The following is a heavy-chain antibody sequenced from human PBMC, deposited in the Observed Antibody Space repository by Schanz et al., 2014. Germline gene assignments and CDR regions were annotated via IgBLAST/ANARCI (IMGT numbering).Heavy chain of an antibody. CDR2: IISILGIP. CDR3: ARGYGDSPTDF. V-gene: IGHV1-69*04. CDR1: GYTFTSYG. Sequence: QVQLVQSGAEVKKPGASVKVSCKASGYTFTSYGISWVRQAPGQGLEWMGRIISILGIPNYAQKFQGRVTITADRSTSTAYMELSSLRSEDTAVYYCARGYGDSPTDFWGQGTLVTVSS. D-gene: IGHD4-17*01. J-gene: IGHJ4*02.